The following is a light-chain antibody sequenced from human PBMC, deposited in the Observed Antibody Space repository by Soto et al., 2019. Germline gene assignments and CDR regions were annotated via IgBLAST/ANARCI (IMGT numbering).Light chain of an antibody. Sequence: QSVLAQPYSVSGSPGQSITISCTGTSXDVGGYNYVSWYQHHPGKGPKLIIYEVSNRPSGVSDRFSGSKSGNKASLIISNLEAEDESDYYCGSYTSTDTPFVFGTGTKVTVL. CDR1: SXDVGGYNY. CDR3: GSYTSTDTPFV. J-gene: IGLJ1*01. CDR2: EVS. V-gene: IGLV2-14*01.